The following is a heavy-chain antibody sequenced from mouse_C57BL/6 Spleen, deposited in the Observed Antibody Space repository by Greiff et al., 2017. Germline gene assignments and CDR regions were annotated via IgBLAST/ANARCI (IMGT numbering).Heavy chain of an antibody. V-gene: IGHV1-55*01. Sequence: VQLQQPGAELVKPGASVKMSCKASGYTFTSYWITWVKQRPGQGLEWIGDIYPGSGSTNYNEKFKSKATLPVDKSSSTAYMQLRSLTSEDSAVYYCARRDGYPYAMDYWGQGTSVTVSS. D-gene: IGHD2-3*01. CDR2: IYPGSGST. CDR3: ARRDGYPYAMDY. CDR1: GYTFTSYW. J-gene: IGHJ4*01.